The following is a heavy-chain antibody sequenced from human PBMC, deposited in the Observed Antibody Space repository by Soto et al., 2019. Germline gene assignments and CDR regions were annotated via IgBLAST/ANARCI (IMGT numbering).Heavy chain of an antibody. D-gene: IGHD1-26*01. CDR1: GFTFSHYA. Sequence: QVQLVESGGGVVQPGRSLRLSCAASGFTFSHYAMHWVRQAPGKGLEWMAVIWFDGSNIYYADSVKGRFAISRDNSKNMLYLHMSNLRAEDTAVYYCVRLGAIQYWYFDLWGRGTLVTVSS. J-gene: IGHJ2*01. CDR2: IWFDGSNI. CDR3: VRLGAIQYWYFDL. V-gene: IGHV3-33*08.